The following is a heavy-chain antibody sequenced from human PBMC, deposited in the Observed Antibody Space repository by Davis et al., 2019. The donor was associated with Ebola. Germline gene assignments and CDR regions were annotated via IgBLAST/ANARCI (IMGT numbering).Heavy chain of an antibody. Sequence: SETLSLTCAVYGGSFSGYYWSWIRQPPGKGLEWIGEINHSGSTNYNPSLKSRVTISVDTSKNQFSLKLSSVTAADTAVYYCARFSYYYDSSGYYGVGAFDIWGKGTTVTVSS. CDR3: ARFSYYYDSSGYYGVGAFDI. CDR1: GGSFSGYY. J-gene: IGHJ6*04. D-gene: IGHD3-22*01. V-gene: IGHV4-34*01. CDR2: INHSGST.